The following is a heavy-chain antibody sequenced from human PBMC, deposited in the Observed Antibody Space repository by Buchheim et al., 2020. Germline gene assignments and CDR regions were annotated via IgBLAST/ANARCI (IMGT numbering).Heavy chain of an antibody. Sequence: QVQLVQSGVEVKKPGASVKVSCKASGYTFTSYGISWVRQAPGQGLEWMGRIVPVLDKADYAQKFQDIVTITADKSTSTSYLELTTLRSEDTAVYYCARSTNGAYYFDFWGQGTL. CDR1: GYTFTSYG. V-gene: IGHV1-69*04. CDR2: IVPVLDKA. D-gene: IGHD3-3*01. J-gene: IGHJ4*02. CDR3: ARSTNGAYYFDF.